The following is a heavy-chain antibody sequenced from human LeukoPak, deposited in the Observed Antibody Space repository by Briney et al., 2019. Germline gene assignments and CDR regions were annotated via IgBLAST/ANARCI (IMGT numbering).Heavy chain of an antibody. CDR3: AGVWLLRNFDY. J-gene: IGHJ4*02. CDR1: GFTVSSNS. CDR2: IKQDGSEK. V-gene: IGHV3-7*01. Sequence: GGSLRLSCTVSGFTVSSNSMSWVRQAPGKGLEWVANIKQDGSEKYYVDSVKGRFTISRDNAKNSLYLQMNSLRAEDTAVYYCAGVWLLRNFDYWGQGTLVTVSS. D-gene: IGHD3-22*01.